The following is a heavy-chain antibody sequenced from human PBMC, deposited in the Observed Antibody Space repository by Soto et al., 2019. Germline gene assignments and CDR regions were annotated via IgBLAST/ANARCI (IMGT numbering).Heavy chain of an antibody. Sequence: QVQLVQSGAEVRKPGASVKVSCKASGYTFTHYGISWVRQAPGQGLAWMGWISAFNGNTKYVENFQDRVTMTTDTSTNTSYLELRSLRSDDTAMYYCARVYGSESYIAFDIWGQGTMVTVSS. D-gene: IGHD3-10*01. CDR1: GYTFTHYG. J-gene: IGHJ3*02. CDR3: ARVYGSESYIAFDI. V-gene: IGHV1-18*01. CDR2: ISAFNGNT.